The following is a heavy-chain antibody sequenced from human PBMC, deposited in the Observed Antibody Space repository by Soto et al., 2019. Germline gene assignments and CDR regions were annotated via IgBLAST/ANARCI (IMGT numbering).Heavy chain of an antibody. V-gene: IGHV3-64D*06. CDR2: ISSDGDIT. J-gene: IGHJ5*02. CDR1: GFTFSEYS. D-gene: IGHD3-9*01. Sequence: PGGSLRLSCSASGFTFSEYSMHWVRQAPGKGLQYVSTISSDGDITYYADSAEGRFTISRDNSKNTLYLQMNSLRPEDTAVYYCVKVSTFYDILTGYYSTNFFDPWGQGTLVTVSS. CDR3: VKVSTFYDILTGYYSTNFFDP.